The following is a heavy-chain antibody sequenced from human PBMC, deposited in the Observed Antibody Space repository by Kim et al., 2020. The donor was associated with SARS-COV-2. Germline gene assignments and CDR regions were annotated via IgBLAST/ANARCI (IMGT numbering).Heavy chain of an antibody. Sequence: VGSLRLSCAASGFTFSSYGMHWVRQAPGKGLEYVSGISNNGGSTYYVNSVKGRFTISRDNSKNTLYLQMGSLRAEDMAVYYCARPNGGYDYWGQGTLVTVSS. V-gene: IGHV3-64*01. J-gene: IGHJ4*02. CDR3: ARPNGGYDY. CDR2: ISNNGGST. CDR1: GFTFSSYG. D-gene: IGHD5-12*01.